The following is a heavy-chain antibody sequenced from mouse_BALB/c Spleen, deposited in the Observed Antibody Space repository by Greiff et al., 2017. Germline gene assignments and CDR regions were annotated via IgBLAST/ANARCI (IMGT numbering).Heavy chain of an antibody. V-gene: IGHV3-2*02. J-gene: IGHJ3*01. CDR2: ISYSGST. D-gene: IGHD4-1*01. Sequence: EVQLQQSGPGLVKPSQSLSLTCTVTGYSITSDYAWNWIRQFPGNKLEWMGYISYSGSTSYNPSLKSRISITRDTSKNQFFLQLNSVTTEDTATYYCARGELGEGSWFAYWGQGTLVTVSA. CDR3: ARGELGEGSWFAY. CDR1: GYSITSDYA.